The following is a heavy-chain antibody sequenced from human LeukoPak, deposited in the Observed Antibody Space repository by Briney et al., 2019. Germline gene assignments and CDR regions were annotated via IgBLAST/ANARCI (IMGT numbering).Heavy chain of an antibody. CDR3: ARRGAMATNNPFDY. Sequence: GASVKVSCKASGYTFTSYDINWVRQATGQGLEWMGWMNPNSGNTGYAQKFQGRVTMTRNTSISTAYMELSSLKASDTAMYYCARRGAMATNNPFDYWGQGTLVTVSS. D-gene: IGHD5-24*01. CDR1: GYTFTSYD. J-gene: IGHJ4*02. CDR2: MNPNSGNT. V-gene: IGHV1-8*01.